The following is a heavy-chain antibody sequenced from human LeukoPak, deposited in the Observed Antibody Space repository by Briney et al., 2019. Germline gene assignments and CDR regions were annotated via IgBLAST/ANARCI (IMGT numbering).Heavy chain of an antibody. V-gene: IGHV1-69*01. CDR3: ARDQCSSTSCYYLTDPPFDP. Sequence: ASVKVSCKASGGTFSSYAISWVRQAPGQGLEWMGGIIPIFGTANYAQKFQGRVTITADESTSTAYMELSSLRSEDTAVYYCARDQCSSTSCYYLTDPPFDPWGQGTLVTVSS. D-gene: IGHD2-2*01. CDR2: IIPIFGTA. J-gene: IGHJ5*02. CDR1: GGTFSSYA.